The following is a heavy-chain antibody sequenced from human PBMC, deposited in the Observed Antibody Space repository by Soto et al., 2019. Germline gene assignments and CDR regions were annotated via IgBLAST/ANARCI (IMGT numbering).Heavy chain of an antibody. J-gene: IGHJ6*02. D-gene: IGHD2-2*01. CDR1: GFTFSSYS. CDR2: ISSSSSYI. Sequence: GGSLRLSCAASGFTFSSYSMNWVRQAPGKGLEWVSSISSSSSYIYYADSVKGRFTISRDNAKNSLYLQMNSLRAEDTAVYYCARDIVPAARYYYYGMDVWGQGTTVTVSS. V-gene: IGHV3-21*01. CDR3: ARDIVPAARYYYYGMDV.